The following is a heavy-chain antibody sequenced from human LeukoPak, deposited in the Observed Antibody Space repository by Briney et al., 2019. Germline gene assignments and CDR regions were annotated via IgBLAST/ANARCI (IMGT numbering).Heavy chain of an antibody. CDR1: GFTFSRFA. CDR3: ARVIGVAPHDAFDI. J-gene: IGHJ3*02. Sequence: LRLSCAASGFTFSRFAMSWVRQPPGKGLEWIGYIYYSGSTYYNPSLKSRVTISVDTSKNQFSLKLSSVTAADTAVYYCARVIGVAPHDAFDIWGQGTMVTISS. D-gene: IGHD6-13*01. CDR2: IYYSGST. V-gene: IGHV4-30-4*08.